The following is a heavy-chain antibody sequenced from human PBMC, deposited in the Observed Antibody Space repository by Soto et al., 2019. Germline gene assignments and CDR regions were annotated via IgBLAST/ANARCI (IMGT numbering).Heavy chain of an antibody. V-gene: IGHV3-23*01. CDR1: GFSFKSYS. CDR2: IIGSGDSA. J-gene: IGHJ1*01. Sequence: EVPLLESGGGLVQPGGSIRLSCAASGFSFKSYSMSWVSQAPGKGLEWVAGIIGSGDSAYYADSVKGRFTISRDNSKNTLSLQMNSLRAGDTAIYYCARDRGTTTVTFDAFQHWGQGTLVAVSS. CDR3: ARDRGTTTVTFDAFQH. D-gene: IGHD4-17*01.